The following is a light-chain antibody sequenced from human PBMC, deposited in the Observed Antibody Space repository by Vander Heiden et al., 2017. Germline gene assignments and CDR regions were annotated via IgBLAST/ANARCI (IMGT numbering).Light chain of an antibody. CDR3: QSYDSSLSGVL. CDR1: SATIGAGYD. CDR2: GNT. J-gene: IGLJ2*01. Sequence: QSVLTQPPSVSGAPGQSIIISCTGSSATIGAGYDVQGYQQLTGTAPKLRIDGNTNRPSGVPDRFSGSKSGTSAALAITGLQAEDEADYYCQSYDSSLSGVLFGGGTKLTVL. V-gene: IGLV1-40*01.